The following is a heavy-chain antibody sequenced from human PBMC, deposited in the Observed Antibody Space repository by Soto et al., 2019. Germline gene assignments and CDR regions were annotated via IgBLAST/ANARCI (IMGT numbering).Heavy chain of an antibody. J-gene: IGHJ4*02. V-gene: IGHV4-28*01. Sequence: QVQLQESGPGLVKPSDTLSLTCAVSGYSISSSNWWGWIRQPPGKGLEWIGYIYYSGSTYYNPSLKSRLTMAVDTSKTQFSRKLSSVTAVDTAVYYCARSLGGVLVPANWGQGALVTVSS. D-gene: IGHD2-2*01. CDR1: GYSISSSNW. CDR2: IYYSGST. CDR3: ARSLGGVLVPAN.